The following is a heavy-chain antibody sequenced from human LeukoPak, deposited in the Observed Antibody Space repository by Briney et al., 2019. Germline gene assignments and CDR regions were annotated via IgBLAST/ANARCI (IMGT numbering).Heavy chain of an antibody. D-gene: IGHD3-22*01. CDR2: IYYSGST. V-gene: IGHV4-31*03. CDR3: ARDGWYYYDSSGYYTNWFDP. CDR1: GGSISSGGYY. Sequence: SETLSLTCTVSGGSISSGGYYWSWIRQHPGKGLEWIGYIYYSGSTYYNPSLKSRVTISVDTSKNQFSLKLSSVTAADTAVYYCARDGWYYYDSSGYYTNWFDPWGQGTLVTVSS. J-gene: IGHJ5*02.